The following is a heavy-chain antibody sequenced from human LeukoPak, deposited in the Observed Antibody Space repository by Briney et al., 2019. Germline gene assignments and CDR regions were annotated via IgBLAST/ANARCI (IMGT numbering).Heavy chain of an antibody. Sequence: GRSLRLSCAASGFTFSSYAMHWVRQAPGKGLEWVAVISYDGSNKYYADSVKGRFTISRDNSKNTLYLQMNSLRAEDTAVYYCARTNGYDYWGQGTLVTVSS. CDR1: GFTFSSYA. CDR2: ISYDGSNK. V-gene: IGHV3-30*04. D-gene: IGHD5-24*01. J-gene: IGHJ4*02. CDR3: ARTNGYDY.